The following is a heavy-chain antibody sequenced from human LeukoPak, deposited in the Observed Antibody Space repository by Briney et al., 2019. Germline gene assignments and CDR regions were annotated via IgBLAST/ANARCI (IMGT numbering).Heavy chain of an antibody. D-gene: IGHD2-2*02. CDR3: ARYCSSSTCYTRGGDY. CDR2: IYHTGNT. V-gene: IGHV4-38-2*02. J-gene: IGHJ4*02. Sequence: SETLSLTCSVSGYSITSGYYWGWIRQPPGKGLEWIGSIYHTGNTFYDPSFNSRVTISVDTSKNQFSLSLSSVTAADTAVYYCARYCSSSTCYTRGGDYWGQGTLVTVSS. CDR1: GYSITSGYY.